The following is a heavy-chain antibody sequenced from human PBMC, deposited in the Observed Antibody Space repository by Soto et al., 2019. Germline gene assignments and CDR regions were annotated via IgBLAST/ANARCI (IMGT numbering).Heavy chain of an antibody. J-gene: IGHJ3*02. Sequence: AGGSLRLSCAASGFTFDDYAMHWVRQAPGKGLERVSGISWNSGSIGYADSVKGRFTISRDNAKNSLYLQMNSLRAEDTALYYCAKGGRWLQFYAFDIWGQGTMVTVSS. CDR3: AKGGRWLQFYAFDI. CDR1: GFTFDDYA. CDR2: ISWNSGSI. D-gene: IGHD5-12*01. V-gene: IGHV3-9*01.